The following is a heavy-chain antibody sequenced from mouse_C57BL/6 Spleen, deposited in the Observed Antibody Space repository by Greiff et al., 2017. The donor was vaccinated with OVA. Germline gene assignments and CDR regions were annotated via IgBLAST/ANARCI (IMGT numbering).Heavy chain of an antibody. CDR2: IYPGDGDT. Sequence: QVQLEQSGPGLVKPGASVKISCKASGYAFSSSWMNWVKQRQGTGLEWIGRIYPGDGDTNYNGKFKGKSTLTADKSSSTSYMQLSSLTSEDSAVYFCARDYGSSPWFAYWGQGTLVTVSA. D-gene: IGHD1-1*01. CDR3: ARDYGSSPWFAY. J-gene: IGHJ3*01. CDR1: GYAFSSSW. V-gene: IGHV1-82*01.